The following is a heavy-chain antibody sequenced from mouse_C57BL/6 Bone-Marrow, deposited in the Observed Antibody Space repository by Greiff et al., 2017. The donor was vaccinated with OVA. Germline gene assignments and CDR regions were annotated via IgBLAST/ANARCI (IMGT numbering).Heavy chain of an antibody. J-gene: IGHJ3*01. Sequence: LQESGPGLVAPSQSLSITCTVSGFSLTSYGVDWVRQSPGKGLEWLGVIWGVGSTNYNSALKSRLSISKDNSKSQVFLKMNSLQTDDTAMYYCASGDPFQGFAYWGQGTLVTVSA. CDR2: IWGVGST. CDR3: ASGDPFQGFAY. CDR1: GFSLTSYG. V-gene: IGHV2-6*01.